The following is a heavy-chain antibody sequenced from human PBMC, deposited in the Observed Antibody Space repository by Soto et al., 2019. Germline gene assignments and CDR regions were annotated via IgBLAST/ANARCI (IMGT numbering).Heavy chain of an antibody. CDR3: ARGTRSDIVLVPAAISDYYYGMDV. V-gene: IGHV1-2*04. J-gene: IGHJ6*02. Sequence: GASVKVSCKASGYTFTGYYMHWVRQAPGQGLEWMGWINPNSGGTNYAQKFQGWVTMTRDTSISTAYMGLSRLRSDDTAVYYCARGTRSDIVLVPAAISDYYYGMDVWGQGTTVTVSS. D-gene: IGHD2-2*01. CDR2: INPNSGGT. CDR1: GYTFTGYY.